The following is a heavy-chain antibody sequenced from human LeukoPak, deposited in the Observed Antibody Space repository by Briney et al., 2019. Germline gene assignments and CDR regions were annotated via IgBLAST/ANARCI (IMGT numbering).Heavy chain of an antibody. D-gene: IGHD2/OR15-2a*01. Sequence: GRSLRLSCAASGFTFSNYAIHWVRQAPGKGLERVAVISYDGSNKYYADSVKGRFTISRDNSKNTLYLQMSSLRAGDTAVYYCARDSGFSGAQRGEFWGQGTLVTVSS. J-gene: IGHJ4*02. V-gene: IGHV3-30*04. CDR1: GFTFSNYA. CDR2: ISYDGSNK. CDR3: ARDSGFSGAQRGEF.